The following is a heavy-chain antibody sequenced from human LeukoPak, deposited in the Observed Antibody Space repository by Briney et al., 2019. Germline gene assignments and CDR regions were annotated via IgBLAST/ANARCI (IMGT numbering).Heavy chain of an antibody. Sequence: SETLSLTCTVSGGSISRYYWSWIRQPPGKGLEWIGYKDYSGSTNYNRSLKSRVTISVDTSKNQFSLKLSSVTAADTAVYYCARASQDYDILTGLRYFNWFDPWGQGTLVTVSS. D-gene: IGHD3-9*01. CDR3: ARASQDYDILTGLRYFNWFDP. CDR1: GGSISRYY. CDR2: KDYSGST. V-gene: IGHV4-59*01. J-gene: IGHJ5*02.